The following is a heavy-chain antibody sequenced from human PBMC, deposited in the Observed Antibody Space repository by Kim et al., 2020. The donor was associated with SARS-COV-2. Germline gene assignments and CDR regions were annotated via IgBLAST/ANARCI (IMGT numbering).Heavy chain of an antibody. Sequence: SETLSLTCTVSGGSISSSSYYWGWIRQPPGKGLEWIGSIYYSGSTYYNPSLKSRVTISVDTSKNQFSLKLSSVTAADTAVYYCARRKDIVVVVAAAGGFDYWGQGTLVTVSS. J-gene: IGHJ4*02. D-gene: IGHD2-15*01. CDR2: IYYSGST. V-gene: IGHV4-39*01. CDR1: GGSISSSSYY. CDR3: ARRKDIVVVVAAAGGFDY.